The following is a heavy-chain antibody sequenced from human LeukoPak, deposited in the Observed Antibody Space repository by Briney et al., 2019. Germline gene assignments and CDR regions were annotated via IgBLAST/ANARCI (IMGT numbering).Heavy chain of an antibody. J-gene: IGHJ4*02. Sequence: GGSLRLSCAATGFTFSNYAIHWGRQAPGKGLEWVAFISDDGSRQHYADSVKGRFTISRDNSKNTLNLHMNSLRAEDTAVYYCVKDRTATYTLDYWGQGTLVTVSS. CDR3: VKDRTATYTLDY. CDR2: ISDDGSRQ. CDR1: GFTFSNYA. D-gene: IGHD3-16*01. V-gene: IGHV3-30-3*01.